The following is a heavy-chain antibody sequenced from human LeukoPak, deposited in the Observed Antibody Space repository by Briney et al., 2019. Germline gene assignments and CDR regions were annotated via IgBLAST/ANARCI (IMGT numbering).Heavy chain of an antibody. CDR3: TTDLCSSTSCSLDY. CDR2: IKRKSDGGTP. D-gene: IGHD2-2*01. V-gene: IGHV3-15*01. J-gene: IGHJ4*02. CDR1: GFTFSNVW. Sequence: GGSLRLSCAASGFTFSNVWMSWVRQAPGEGLEWVGRIKRKSDGGTPDYAAPVKGRFTISRDDSKNTLYLQMNSLKTEDTAVYYCTTDLCSSTSCSLDYWGQGTLVTVSS.